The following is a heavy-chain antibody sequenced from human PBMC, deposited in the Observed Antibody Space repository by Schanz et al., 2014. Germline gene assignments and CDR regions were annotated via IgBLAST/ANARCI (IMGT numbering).Heavy chain of an antibody. CDR3: ARDQSPYTNSSDVRYFDY. V-gene: IGHV1-18*01. D-gene: IGHD6-6*01. Sequence: QVHLVQSGAEVKKPGASVKVSCKASGYSFTPFPIHWVRQAPGQRLEWMGWINGYNGHTLYAQKFQGRVTMTTDTSTSTSYMELTSLRSDDTAVYYCARDQSPYTNSSDVRYFDYWGQGSLVTVSS. J-gene: IGHJ4*02. CDR2: INGYNGHT. CDR1: GYSFTPFP.